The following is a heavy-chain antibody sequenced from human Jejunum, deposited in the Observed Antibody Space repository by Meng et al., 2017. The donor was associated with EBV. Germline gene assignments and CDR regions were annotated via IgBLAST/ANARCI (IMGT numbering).Heavy chain of an antibody. CDR1: GDSITRGAYL. CDR2: IYHIGST. J-gene: IGHJ4*02. V-gene: IGHV4-30-2*01. Sequence: QLRLAESGSGLVKPSQTLSLTCAVSGDSITRGAYLWSWIRQPPGKGLEWIGNIYHIGSTYYNPSLKSRVTISVDRSKNQFSLKLTSVTAADTAVYYCARGGPDFGDYVPFDYWGQGTLVTVSS. CDR3: ARGGPDFGDYVPFDY. D-gene: IGHD4-17*01.